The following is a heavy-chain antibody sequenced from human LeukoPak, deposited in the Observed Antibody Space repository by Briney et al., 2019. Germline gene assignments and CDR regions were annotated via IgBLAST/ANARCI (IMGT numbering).Heavy chain of an antibody. CDR3: ARVRATFSPHFDN. V-gene: IGHV3-74*01. J-gene: IGHJ4*02. CDR2: INSDGIIT. D-gene: IGHD5-12*01. Sequence: GGSLRLSCAASGFTFSSYWMHWVRQAPGKGLMWASRINSDGIITNYVDSVKGRFTISRDNAKNTLYLQMNSLRAEDTAVYYCARVRATFSPHFDNWGQGTLVTVSS. CDR1: GFTFSSYW.